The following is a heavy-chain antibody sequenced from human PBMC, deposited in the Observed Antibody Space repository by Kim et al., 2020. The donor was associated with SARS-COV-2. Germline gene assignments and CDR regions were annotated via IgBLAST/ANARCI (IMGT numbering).Heavy chain of an antibody. J-gene: IGHJ4*02. CDR2: ISADNGNT. CDR1: GYTLTDYG. CDR3: VGECEVQGVIFFLY. Sequence: ASVKVSCKASGYTLTDYGLSWVRQAPGQGLEWMGWISADNGNTHYEQKFQGRVTMNRDTSTRTVYMALRSLRSDETAGFYCVGECEVQGVIFFLYWGQGTPVSVPS. V-gene: IGHV1-18*01. D-gene: IGHD3-10*01.